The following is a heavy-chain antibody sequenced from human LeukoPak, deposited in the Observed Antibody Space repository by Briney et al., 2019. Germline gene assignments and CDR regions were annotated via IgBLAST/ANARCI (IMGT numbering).Heavy chain of an antibody. CDR1: GGSISSYY. CDR2: IYYSGST. V-gene: IGHV4-59*12. J-gene: IGHJ2*01. CDR3: AREGVYSSSPRYFDL. Sequence: PSETLSLTFTVSGGSISSYYWSWIRQPPGKGLEWIGYIYYSGSTNYNPSLKSRVTISVDTSKNQFSLKLSSVTAADTAVYYCAREGVYSSSPRYFDLWGRGTLVTVSS. D-gene: IGHD6-6*01.